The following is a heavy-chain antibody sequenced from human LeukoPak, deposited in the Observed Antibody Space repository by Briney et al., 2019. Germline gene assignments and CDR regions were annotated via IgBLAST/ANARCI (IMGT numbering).Heavy chain of an antibody. V-gene: IGHV3-23*01. Sequence: PGGSLRLSCAASGFTFSSYGMSWVRQAPGKGLEWVSVISGSGGSTFYADSVKGRFTISRDNSKNTVYLQMNSLRAEDTAVYYCAKRWLGELTFDYWGQGALVTVSS. CDR3: AKRWLGELTFDY. J-gene: IGHJ4*02. D-gene: IGHD3-10*01. CDR1: GFTFSSYG. CDR2: ISGSGGST.